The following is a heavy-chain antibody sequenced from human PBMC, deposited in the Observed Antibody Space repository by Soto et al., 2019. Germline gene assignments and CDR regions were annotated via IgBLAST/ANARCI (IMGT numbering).Heavy chain of an antibody. J-gene: IGHJ5*02. CDR2: INHGGST. Sequence: SETLSLTCAVYGGSFSGYYWSWIRQPPGKGLEWIGEINHGGSTNYNPSLKSRVTISVDTSKNQFSLKLSSVTAADTAVYYCARGQVAGTDWFDPWGQGTLVTVSS. D-gene: IGHD6-19*01. V-gene: IGHV4-34*01. CDR1: GGSFSGYY. CDR3: ARGQVAGTDWFDP.